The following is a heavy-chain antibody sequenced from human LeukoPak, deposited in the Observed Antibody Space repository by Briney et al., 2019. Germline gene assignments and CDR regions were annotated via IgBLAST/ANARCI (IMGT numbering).Heavy chain of an antibody. CDR1: GFTFSSYW. CDR2: IKQDGSEK. Sequence: PGGSLRLSCAASGFTFSSYWMGWVRQAPGKGLEWVANIKQDGSEKYYVDSVKGRFTISRDNAKNSLYLQMNSLRAEDTAVYYCARDANYYDSSGYPRVFPDYWGQGTLVTVSS. J-gene: IGHJ4*02. CDR3: ARDANYYDSSGYPRVFPDY. V-gene: IGHV3-7*01. D-gene: IGHD3-22*01.